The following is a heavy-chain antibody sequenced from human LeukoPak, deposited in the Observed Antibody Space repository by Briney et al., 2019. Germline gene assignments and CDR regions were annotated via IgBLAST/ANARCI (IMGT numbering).Heavy chain of an antibody. CDR1: GGSFSGYY. CDR2: INHSGST. V-gene: IGHV4-34*01. J-gene: IGHJ4*02. Sequence: SETLSLTCAVYGGSFSGYYWSWIRQPPGKGLEWIGEINHSGSTNYNPSLKSRVTISVHTTKKQFSLKLRSVTAADAAVYYCARGPPGYYDFWSGYYDYWGQGTLVTVSS. CDR3: ARGPPGYYDFWSGYYDY. D-gene: IGHD3-3*01.